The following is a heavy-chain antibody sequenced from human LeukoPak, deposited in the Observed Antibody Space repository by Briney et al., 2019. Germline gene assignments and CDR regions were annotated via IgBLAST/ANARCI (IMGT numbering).Heavy chain of an antibody. CDR3: ARRGSGSYYDNWFDP. CDR1: GFTFSSYA. CDR2: ISSNGGST. D-gene: IGHD3-10*01. V-gene: IGHV3-64*01. Sequence: GGSLRLSCAASGFTFSSYAMHWVRQAPGKGLEYVSAISSNGGSTYYANSVKGRFTISRDNSKNTLYLQMNSLRAEDTAVYYCARRGSGSYYDNWFDPWGQGTLVTVSS. J-gene: IGHJ5*02.